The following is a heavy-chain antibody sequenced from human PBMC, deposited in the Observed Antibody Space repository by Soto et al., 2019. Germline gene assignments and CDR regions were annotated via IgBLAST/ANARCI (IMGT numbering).Heavy chain of an antibody. CDR2: IYYSGST. CDR3: ARRRRPSYNWNDPYYYGMDV. J-gene: IGHJ6*02. D-gene: IGHD1-1*01. V-gene: IGHV4-59*08. CDR1: GGSISSYY. Sequence: TLSLTCTVSGGSISSYYWSWIRQPPGKGLEWIGYIYYSGSTNYNPSLKSRVTISVDTSKNQFSLKLSSVTAADTAVYYCARRRRPSYNWNDPYYYGMDVWGQGTTVTVSS.